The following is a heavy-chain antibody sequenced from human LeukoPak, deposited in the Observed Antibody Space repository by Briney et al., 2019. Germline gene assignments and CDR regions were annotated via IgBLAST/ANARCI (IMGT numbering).Heavy chain of an antibody. D-gene: IGHD3-10*01. CDR1: GGSISSNSFY. J-gene: IGHJ4*02. CDR2: INHSGST. Sequence: SETLSLTCTVSGGSISSNSFYWSWIRQPPGKGLEWIGEINHSGSTNYNPSLKSRVTISVDTSKNQFSLKLSSVTAADTAVYYCARRPAVRGVVDYWGQGTLVTVSS. V-gene: IGHV4-39*07. CDR3: ARRPAVRGVVDY.